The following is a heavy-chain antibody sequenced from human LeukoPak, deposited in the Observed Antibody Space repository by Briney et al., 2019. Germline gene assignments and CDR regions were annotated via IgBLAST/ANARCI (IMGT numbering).Heavy chain of an antibody. CDR3: ARTSRHFYGSGTNLTPWPAGMDV. Sequence: SETLSLTCTVSGGSMSGFFWTWIRQPPGRELKWIGSIYYSGSSTKYNPSLKSRVTISVDTSKSQFSLNLNSATAADTAVYYCARTSRHFYGSGTNLTPWPAGMDVWGQGTTGTVSS. CDR1: GGSMSGFF. J-gene: IGHJ6*02. V-gene: IGHV4-59*01. D-gene: IGHD3-10*01. CDR2: IYYSGSST.